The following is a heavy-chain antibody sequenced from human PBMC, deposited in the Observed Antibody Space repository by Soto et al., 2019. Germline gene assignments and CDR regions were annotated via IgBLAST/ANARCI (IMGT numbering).Heavy chain of an antibody. Sequence: GESLKISCKGSGYTFTSYWIGWVRQMPGKGLEWMGIIYPGDSDTRYSPSFQGQVTISADKSISTAYLQWSSLKASDTAMYFCARSIAARRRHSYYYYAMDVWGQGNTVTVSS. CDR2: IYPGDSDT. D-gene: IGHD6-6*01. CDR1: GYTFTSYW. V-gene: IGHV5-51*01. CDR3: ARSIAARRRHSYYYYAMDV. J-gene: IGHJ6*02.